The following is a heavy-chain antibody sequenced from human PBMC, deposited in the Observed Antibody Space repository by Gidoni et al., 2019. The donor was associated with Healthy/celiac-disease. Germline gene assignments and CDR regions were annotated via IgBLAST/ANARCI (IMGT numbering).Heavy chain of an antibody. V-gene: IGHV1-69*01. J-gene: IGHJ4*02. CDR2: IIPIFGTA. D-gene: IGHD6-13*01. CDR3: AFREQQPNQEFDY. CDR1: VGTFSSYA. Sequence: QVQLVQSGAEVKKPGASVKVSCKASVGTFSSYAISWVRQAPGQGLEWMGGIIPIFGTANYAQKFQGRVTITADESTSTAYMELSSLRSEDTAVYYCAFREQQPNQEFDYWGQGTLVTVSS.